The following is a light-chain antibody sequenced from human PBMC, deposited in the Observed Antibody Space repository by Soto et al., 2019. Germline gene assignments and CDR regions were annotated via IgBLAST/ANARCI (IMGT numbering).Light chain of an antibody. V-gene: IGKV1-5*03. CDR1: QSISSW. CDR2: KAS. Sequence: DIQMTQSPSTLSASVGDRVTITCRASQSISSWLAWYQQKPGKAPKLLIYKASSLESGVPSRFSGSGSGTEFNLSISSLQADCFATYFCQQDNSLWTVGQGTKVEIK. CDR3: QQDNSLWT. J-gene: IGKJ1*01.